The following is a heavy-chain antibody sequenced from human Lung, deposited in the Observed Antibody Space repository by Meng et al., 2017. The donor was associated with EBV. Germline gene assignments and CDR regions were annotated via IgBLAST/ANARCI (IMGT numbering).Heavy chain of an antibody. D-gene: IGHD2/OR15-2a*01. CDR2: ISGYGTYI. V-gene: IGHV3-21*01. Sequence: GQLQQVGAGVVKPSVTLSRTCGVSGRSFSSSYWSWVRQAPGKGLEWVSSISGYGTYIYYAGSVKGRFTISRDNAKNSLFLQMNSLRAEDTSVYYCARKIESTYNWFDSWGQGTLVTVSS. CDR3: ARKIESTYNWFDS. CDR1: GRSFSSSY. J-gene: IGHJ5*01.